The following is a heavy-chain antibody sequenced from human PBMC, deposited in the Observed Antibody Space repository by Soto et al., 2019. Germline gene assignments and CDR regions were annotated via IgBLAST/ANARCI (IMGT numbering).Heavy chain of an antibody. J-gene: IGHJ5*02. D-gene: IGHD3-9*01. CDR2: MNPNSGNT. CDR1: GYTFSSYD. Sequence: ASVKVSCKASGYTFSSYDINWVRQATGQGLEWMGWMNPNSGNTGYAQKFQGRVTMTRNTSISTAYMELSSLRSEDTAVYYCARGLSIFSPQLFDPWGQGTLVTVSS. V-gene: IGHV1-8*01. CDR3: ARGLSIFSPQLFDP.